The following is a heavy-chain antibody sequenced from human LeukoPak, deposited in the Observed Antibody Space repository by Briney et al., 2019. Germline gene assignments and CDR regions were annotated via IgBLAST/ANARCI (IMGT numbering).Heavy chain of an antibody. J-gene: IGHJ4*02. CDR2: IYYSGST. CDR3: ARHLSRDGYKVYYFGY. CDR1: GGSISSYY. D-gene: IGHD5-24*01. V-gene: IGHV4-59*08. Sequence: SETLSLTCAVSGGSISSYYWSWIRQPPGKGLEWIGYIYYSGSTNYNPSLKSRVTISVDTSKNQFSLKLSSVTAADTAVYYCARHLSRDGYKVYYFGYWGQGTLVTVSS.